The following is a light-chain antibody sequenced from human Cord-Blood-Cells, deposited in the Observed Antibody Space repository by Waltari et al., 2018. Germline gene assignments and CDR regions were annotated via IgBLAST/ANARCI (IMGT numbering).Light chain of an antibody. CDR3: CSYAGSSTYV. CDR1: SRYVGSYNL. Sequence: QSALTQPASVSGSPGQSITISCTGTSRYVGSYNLASWYQQHPGKAPKLRIYEGSKRPSGVSNRFSGSKSGNTASLTISGLQAEDEADYYCCSYAGSSTYVFGTGTKVTVL. CDR2: EGS. V-gene: IGLV2-23*01. J-gene: IGLJ1*01.